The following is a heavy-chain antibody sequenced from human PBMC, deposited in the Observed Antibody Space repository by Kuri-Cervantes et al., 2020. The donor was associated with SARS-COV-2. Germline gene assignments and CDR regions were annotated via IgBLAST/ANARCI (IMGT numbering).Heavy chain of an antibody. CDR2: ISYDGSNK. CDR1: GFTFSSYA. Sequence: GGSLRLSCAASGFTFSSYAMHWVRQAPGKGLEWVAVISYDGSNKYYADSVKGRFTISRDNSKNTLYLQMNSLRVEDTALYYCAKVFGVGSNINYFDYWGQGTVVTVSS. J-gene: IGHJ4*02. V-gene: IGHV3-30-3*01. CDR3: AKVFGVGSNINYFDY. D-gene: IGHD3-10*02.